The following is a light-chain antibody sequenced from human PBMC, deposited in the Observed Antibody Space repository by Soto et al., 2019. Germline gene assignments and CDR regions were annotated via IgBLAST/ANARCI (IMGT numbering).Light chain of an antibody. Sequence: QAVVTQEPSLTVSPGGTVTLTCDSGTGAVTSGHYPYWFQQKPGQAPRTLIYDTSKRHSWTSARFSGSLVGGKAALTLSGAQPEDEAEYYCLLYYSGAYVFGTGTKVTVL. V-gene: IGLV7-46*01. CDR3: LLYYSGAYV. CDR2: DTS. J-gene: IGLJ1*01. CDR1: TGAVTSGHY.